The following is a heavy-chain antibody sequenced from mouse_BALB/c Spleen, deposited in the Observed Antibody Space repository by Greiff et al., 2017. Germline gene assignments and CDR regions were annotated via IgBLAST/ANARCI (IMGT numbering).Heavy chain of an antibody. J-gene: IGHJ4*01. CDR1: GFSLSRYS. D-gene: IGHD1-1*01. Sequence: VQGVESGPGLVAPSQSLSITCTVSGFSLSRYSVHWVRQPPGKGLEWLGMIWGGGSTDYNSALKSRLSISKDNSKSQVFLKMNSLQTDDTAMYYCAREATVVATDYAMDYWGQGTTLTVSA. CDR3: AREATVVATDYAMDY. CDR2: IWGGGST. V-gene: IGHV2-6-4*01.